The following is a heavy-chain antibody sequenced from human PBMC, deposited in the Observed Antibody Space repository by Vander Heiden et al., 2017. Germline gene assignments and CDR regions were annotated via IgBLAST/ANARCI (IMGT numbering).Heavy chain of an antibody. V-gene: IGHV3-73*02. Sequence: ELQLVESGGGLVKPGGSLKLSCAASGFTFSGSAMHWVRQASGKGLEWVGRIRSKANSYATAYATSVKGRFTISRDDSKSTAYLQMNSLKTEDTAVYYCTRLWRTDGDNEDYWGQGTLVTVSS. CDR2: IRSKANSYAT. D-gene: IGHD4-17*01. CDR1: GFTFSGSA. J-gene: IGHJ4*02. CDR3: TRLWRTDGDNEDY.